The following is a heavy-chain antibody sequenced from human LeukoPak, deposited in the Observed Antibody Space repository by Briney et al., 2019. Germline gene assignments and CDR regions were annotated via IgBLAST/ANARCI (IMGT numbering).Heavy chain of an antibody. Sequence: SETLSLTCTVSGGSTSSYYWSWIRQPAGKGLEWIGRIYTSGSTNYNPSLKSRVTMSVDTSKNQFSLKLSSVTAADTAVYYCARVHGDSYYYYYGMDVWGQGTTVTVSS. CDR1: GGSTSSYY. D-gene: IGHD4-17*01. CDR2: IYTSGST. CDR3: ARVHGDSYYYYYGMDV. J-gene: IGHJ6*02. V-gene: IGHV4-4*07.